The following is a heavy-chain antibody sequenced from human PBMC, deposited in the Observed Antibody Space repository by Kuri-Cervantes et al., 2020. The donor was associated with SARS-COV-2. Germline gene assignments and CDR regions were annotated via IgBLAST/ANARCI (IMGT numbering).Heavy chain of an antibody. V-gene: IGHV4-4*07. J-gene: IGHJ4*02. CDR2: IYYSGST. Sequence: SETLSLTCTVSGGSISGQYCNWIRQSAGKGLEWIGRIYYSGSTNYNPSLKSRFTMSVETSKNEFSLRPSSVTAADTAVYCCAGGLHGEVIIFYWGQGTLVTVSS. D-gene: IGHD3-3*01. CDR1: GGSISGQY. CDR3: AGGLHGEVIIFY.